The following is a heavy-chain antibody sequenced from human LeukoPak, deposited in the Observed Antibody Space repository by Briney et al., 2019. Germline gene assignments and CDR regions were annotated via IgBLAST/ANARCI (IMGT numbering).Heavy chain of an antibody. Sequence: ASVKVSCKASGGTFSSYAISWVRQAPGQGLEWMGRTIPIFGTANYAQKFQGRVTITTDESTSTAYMELSSLRSEDTAVYYCAREDYGDPLDYWGQGTLVTVSS. CDR1: GGTFSSYA. D-gene: IGHD4-17*01. V-gene: IGHV1-69*05. J-gene: IGHJ4*02. CDR2: TIPIFGTA. CDR3: AREDYGDPLDY.